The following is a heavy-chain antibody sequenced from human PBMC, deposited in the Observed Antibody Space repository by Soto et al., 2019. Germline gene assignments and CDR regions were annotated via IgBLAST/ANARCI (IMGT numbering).Heavy chain of an antibody. Sequence: GASVKVSCKASGNTFIAYYIHWVRQAPGQGLEWMGMIDPSGGKTNYAQKFQGRVTMTRDTSTSTVYMALSSLRSEDTAIYFCGRVMRSLLSITALDTWGQGTLVTVSS. CDR1: GNTFIAYY. CDR2: IDPSGGKT. D-gene: IGHD3-10*01. V-gene: IGHV1-46*01. CDR3: GRVMRSLLSITALDT. J-gene: IGHJ5*02.